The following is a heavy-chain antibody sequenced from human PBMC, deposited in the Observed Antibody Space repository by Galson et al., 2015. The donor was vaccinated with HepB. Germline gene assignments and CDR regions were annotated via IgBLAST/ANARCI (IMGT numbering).Heavy chain of an antibody. CDR1: GFTFSDYA. V-gene: IGHV3-23*01. D-gene: IGHD6-6*01. Sequence: SLRLSCAASGFTFSDYAMSWVRQAPGKGLEWVSGISGSGVSTYYTDSVEGRFTISRDNSKSTLYLQMNSLRGEDTAVYYCTNGEQLVGDYWGQGTLVTVSS. CDR3: TNGEQLVGDY. CDR2: ISGSGVST. J-gene: IGHJ4*02.